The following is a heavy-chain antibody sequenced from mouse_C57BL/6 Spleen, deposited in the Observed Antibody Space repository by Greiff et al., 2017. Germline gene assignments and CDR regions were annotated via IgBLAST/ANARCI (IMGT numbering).Heavy chain of an antibody. Sequence: EVQLVESGEGLVKPGGSLKLSCAASGFTFSSYAMSWVRQTPEKRLEWVAYISSGGDYIYYADTVKGRFTISRDNARNTLYLQMSSLKSEDTAMYYCTRGEYYGSPYYAMDYWGQGTSVTVSS. V-gene: IGHV5-9-1*02. D-gene: IGHD1-1*01. CDR3: TRGEYYGSPYYAMDY. CDR1: GFTFSSYA. CDR2: ISSGGDYI. J-gene: IGHJ4*01.